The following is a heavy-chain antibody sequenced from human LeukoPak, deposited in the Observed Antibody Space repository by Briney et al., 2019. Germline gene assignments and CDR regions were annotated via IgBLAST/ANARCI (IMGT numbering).Heavy chain of an antibody. CDR3: ARDVGIAAAYDY. V-gene: IGHV4-38-2*02. CDR2: IYHSGST. CDR1: GYSISSGYY. D-gene: IGHD6-13*01. J-gene: IGHJ4*02. Sequence: KPSETLSLTCAVSGYSISSGYYWGWIRQPPGKGLEWTGSIYHSGSTYYNPSLKSRVTISVDTSKNQFSLKLSSVTAADTAVYYCARDVGIAAAYDYWGQGTLVTVSS.